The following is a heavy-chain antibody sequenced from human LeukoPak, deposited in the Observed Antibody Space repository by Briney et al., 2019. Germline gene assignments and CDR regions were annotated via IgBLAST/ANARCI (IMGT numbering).Heavy chain of an antibody. CDR1: GGTFSSYA. J-gene: IGHJ5*02. Sequence: ASVKVSCKASGGTFSSYAISWVRQAPGQGLEWMGGIIPIFGTANYAQKFQGRVTITTDESTSTAYMELSSLRSEDTAVYYCAREVRIAVEKEPNWFDPWGQGTLVTVSS. CDR2: IIPIFGTA. CDR3: AREVRIAVEKEPNWFDP. D-gene: IGHD6-19*01. V-gene: IGHV1-69*05.